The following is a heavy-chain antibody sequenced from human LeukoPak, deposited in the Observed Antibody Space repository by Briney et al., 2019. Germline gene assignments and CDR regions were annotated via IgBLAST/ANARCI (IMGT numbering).Heavy chain of an antibody. J-gene: IGHJ6*03. CDR3: ARAFRSSSGWYVYYYMDV. D-gene: IGHD6-19*01. Sequence: PGGSLRLSCAASGFTFSSYNMNWVRQAPGKGLEWVSYITTSGSTIYYADSVKGRFTISRDNAKNSLYLQMDSLRAEDTAVYYCARAFRSSSGWYVYYYMDVWGKGTTVTISS. CDR2: ITTSGSTI. V-gene: IGHV3-48*04. CDR1: GFTFSSYN.